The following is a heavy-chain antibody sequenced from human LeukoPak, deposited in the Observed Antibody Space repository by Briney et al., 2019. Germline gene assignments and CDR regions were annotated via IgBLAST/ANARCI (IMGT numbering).Heavy chain of an antibody. CDR2: INSDGSIT. Sequence: GGSLRLSCAASGFTFSNSWMHWVRQTPGKGLVWVSNINSDGSITSFADSVKGRFTISRDNAKNTLYLQMSSLRAEDTAVYYCARKSVTMNVAFDYWGQGTLVTVSS. CDR3: ARKSVTMNVAFDY. CDR1: GFTFSNSW. V-gene: IGHV3-74*01. J-gene: IGHJ4*02. D-gene: IGHD3-22*01.